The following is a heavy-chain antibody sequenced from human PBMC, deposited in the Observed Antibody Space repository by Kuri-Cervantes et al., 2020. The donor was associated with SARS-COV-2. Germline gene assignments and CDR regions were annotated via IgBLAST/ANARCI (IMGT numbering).Heavy chain of an antibody. V-gene: IGHV1-2*02. D-gene: IGHD6-13*01. Sequence: ASVKVSCKASGYTLTGYYMHWVRQAPGQGLEWMGWINPNSGGTNYAQKFQGRVTMTRDTSISTAYMELSRLRSDDTAVYYCARDSGLAAAGLFDYWGQGTLVTVSS. CDR2: INPNSGGT. J-gene: IGHJ4*02. CDR1: GYTLTGYY. CDR3: ARDSGLAAAGLFDY.